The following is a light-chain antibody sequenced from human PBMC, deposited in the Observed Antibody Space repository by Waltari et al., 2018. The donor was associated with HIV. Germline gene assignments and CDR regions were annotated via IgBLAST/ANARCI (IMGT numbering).Light chain of an antibody. CDR2: GNS. J-gene: IGLJ2*01. CDR1: SNNIGNYA. V-gene: IGLV1-44*01. Sequence: QSALTQEALVSGTVGQKVTLSCTGNSNNIGNYAVGWYQQISHGDPNTVAFGNSLPSGIPDRFSGSKSGTIASLTISGLQPEDEAVYYCSTWDFSLNSVVFGGGTKLTV. CDR3: STWDFSLNSVV.